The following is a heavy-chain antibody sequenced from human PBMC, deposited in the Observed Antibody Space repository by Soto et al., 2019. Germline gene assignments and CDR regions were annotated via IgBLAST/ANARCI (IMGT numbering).Heavy chain of an antibody. V-gene: IGHV4-39*01. CDR2: IYYSGST. J-gene: IGHJ4*02. Sequence: QLQLQESGPELVKPSATLSLTCTVSGGSVSSSSYYWGWIRQPPGKGLTWIGRIYYSGSTYYNPAHKSRATVAGDTSKSQFSLRLSSVTAADTAVYYCASHVDYGDYHTDYWGQGTLVTVSS. CDR3: ASHVDYGDYHTDY. D-gene: IGHD4-17*01. CDR1: GGSVSSSSYY.